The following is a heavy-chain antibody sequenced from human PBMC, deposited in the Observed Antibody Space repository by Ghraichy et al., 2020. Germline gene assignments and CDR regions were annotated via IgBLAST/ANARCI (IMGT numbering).Heavy chain of an antibody. CDR1: GFTFSSYA. Sequence: GGSLRLSCAASGFTFSSYAMHWVRQAPGKGLEWVAVISYDGSNKYYADSVKGRFTISRDNSKNTLYLQMNSLRAEDTAVYYCARPIDYDFWSGNDYWGQGTLVTVSS. V-gene: IGHV3-30*04. J-gene: IGHJ4*02. CDR2: ISYDGSNK. CDR3: ARPIDYDFWSGNDY. D-gene: IGHD3-3*01.